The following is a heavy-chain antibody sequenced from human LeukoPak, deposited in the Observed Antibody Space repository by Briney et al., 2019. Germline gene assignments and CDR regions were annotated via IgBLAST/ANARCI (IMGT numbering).Heavy chain of an antibody. J-gene: IGHJ4*02. D-gene: IGHD2/OR15-2a*01. CDR1: GFTFSSYA. Sequence: GGALRLSCAASGFTFSSYAMSWVRQAPGKGLDWVPAISGSGGSTYYAESVKGRFTISRDNSKNPLYLQMNSLRAEDTAVYYCAKALGGNSPFDYWGQGTLVTVSS. CDR3: AKALGGNSPFDY. CDR2: ISGSGGST. V-gene: IGHV3-23*01.